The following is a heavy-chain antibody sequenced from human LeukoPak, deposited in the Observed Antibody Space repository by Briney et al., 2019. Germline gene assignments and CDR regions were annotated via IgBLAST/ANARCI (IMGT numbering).Heavy chain of an antibody. CDR2: ISSSGSTI. Sequence: PGGSLRLSCAASGFTFDDYGMNWVRQAPGKGLEWVSYISSSGSTIYYADSVKGRFTISRDNAKNSLYLQMNSLRAEDTAVYYCARDPYSGTYGDYYYYYMDLWGQGTTVTISS. V-gene: IGHV3-11*01. CDR3: ARDPYSGTYGDYYYYYMDL. CDR1: GFTFDDYG. D-gene: IGHD1-26*01. J-gene: IGHJ6*03.